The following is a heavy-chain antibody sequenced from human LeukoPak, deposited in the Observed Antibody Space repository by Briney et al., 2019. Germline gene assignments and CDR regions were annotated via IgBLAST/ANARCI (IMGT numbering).Heavy chain of an antibody. CDR3: ARAVAENWFDP. D-gene: IGHD6-19*01. CDR1: GFTFSSYW. J-gene: IGHJ5*02. Sequence: GGSLRLSCAASGFTFSSYWMSWVRQAPGKGLEWVANINQDGSDKYYVDSVKGRFTISRDNAKNSVYLQMNSLRAEDTALYYCARAVAENWFDPWGQGTLVTVSS. CDR2: INQDGSDK. V-gene: IGHV3-7*01.